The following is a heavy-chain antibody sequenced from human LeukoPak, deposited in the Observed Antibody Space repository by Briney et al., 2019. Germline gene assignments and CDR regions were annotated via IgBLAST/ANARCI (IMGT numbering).Heavy chain of an antibody. J-gene: IGHJ6*02. CDR2: IIPILGIA. V-gene: IGHV1-69*04. Sequence: SVKVSCKASGYTFTGYYMHWVRQAPGQGLEWMGRIIPILGIANYAQKFQGRVTITADKSTSTAYMELSSLRSEDMAVYYCAREYYYYGMDVWGQGTTVTVSS. CDR3: AREYYYYGMDV. CDR1: GYTFTGYY.